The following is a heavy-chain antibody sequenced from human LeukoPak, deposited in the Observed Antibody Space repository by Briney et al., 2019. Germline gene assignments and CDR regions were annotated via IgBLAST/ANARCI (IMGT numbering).Heavy chain of an antibody. CDR2: INHSGST. D-gene: IGHD5-18*01. Sequence: SETLSLTCAVYGGSFSGYYWSWIRQPPGKGLEWIGEINHSGSTNYNPSLKSRVTISVDKSKNQFSLKLSSVTAADTAVYYCARDSNGGGYSYGYFDYWGQGTLVTVSS. CDR3: ARDSNGGGYSYGYFDY. J-gene: IGHJ4*02. V-gene: IGHV4-34*01. CDR1: GGSFSGYY.